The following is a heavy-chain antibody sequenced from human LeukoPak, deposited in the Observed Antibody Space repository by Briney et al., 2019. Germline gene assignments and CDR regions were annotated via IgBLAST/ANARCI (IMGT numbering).Heavy chain of an antibody. Sequence: SETLSLTCTVSGGSISSYYWSWIRQPPGKGLEWIGYIYYSGSTNYNPSLKSRVTISVDTSKNQFSLKLSSVTAADTAVYYCARDLGCSGGSCYSSVRTFHWFDPWGQGTLVTVSS. D-gene: IGHD2-15*01. CDR1: GGSISSYY. CDR2: IYYSGST. CDR3: ARDLGCSGGSCYSSVRTFHWFDP. V-gene: IGHV4-59*12. J-gene: IGHJ5*02.